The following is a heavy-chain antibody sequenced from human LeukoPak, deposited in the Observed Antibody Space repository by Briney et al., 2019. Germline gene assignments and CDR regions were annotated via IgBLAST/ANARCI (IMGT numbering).Heavy chain of an antibody. D-gene: IGHD2-2*01. Sequence: ASVKVPCKASGFTLTDYIHWVRQDPRQALQWMGWIKPNSGDTDYAQKFQGRVTMTRDTSINTVYMELSSLRSDDTAVYYCARADSVPAGDYHYWYMDVWGKGSTVTVSS. J-gene: IGHJ6*03. V-gene: IGHV1-2*02. CDR1: GFTLTDY. CDR3: ARADSVPAGDYHYWYMDV. CDR2: IKPNSGDT.